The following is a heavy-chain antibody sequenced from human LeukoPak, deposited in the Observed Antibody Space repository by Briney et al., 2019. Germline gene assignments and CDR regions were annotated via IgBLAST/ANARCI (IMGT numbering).Heavy chain of an antibody. V-gene: IGHV3-23*01. Sequence: GGSLRLSYAASGFTFRSYAMSWVRQAPGKGLEWVSAISGSGSGGSTYYADSVKGRFTISRDNSKNTLYLQMNSLRAEDTAVYYCAESSSGFDYWGQGTLVTVSS. J-gene: IGHJ4*02. CDR2: ISGSGSGGST. CDR3: AESSSGFDY. D-gene: IGHD1-1*01. CDR1: GFTFRSYA.